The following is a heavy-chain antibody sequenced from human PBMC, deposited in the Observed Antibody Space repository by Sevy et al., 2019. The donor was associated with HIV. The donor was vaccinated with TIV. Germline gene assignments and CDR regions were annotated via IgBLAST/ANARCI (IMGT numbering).Heavy chain of an antibody. CDR2: ISGSGGII. V-gene: IGHV3-11*01. D-gene: IGHD4-17*01. J-gene: IGHJ6*02. CDR3: ARDHVKDGDLGDYYYYAMDV. CDR1: GFTFSDYY. Sequence: GGSLRLSCAASGFTFSDYYMSWIRQAPGKGLEWISYISGSGGIIYYADPGKGRFTVSRDNSKNSLYLQMSSLRAEDTAVYYCARDHVKDGDLGDYYYYAMDVWGQGTTVTVSS.